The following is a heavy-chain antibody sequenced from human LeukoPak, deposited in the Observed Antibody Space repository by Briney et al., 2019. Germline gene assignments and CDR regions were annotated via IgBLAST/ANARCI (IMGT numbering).Heavy chain of an antibody. J-gene: IGHJ3*02. CDR2: INTGGSTI. CDR1: GFIFSDYF. V-gene: IGHV3-11*01. CDR3: ARVRYSGHDRPFDM. Sequence: GGSLRLSCAASGFIFSDYFMTWIRQAPGKGLEWVSYINTGGSTIYYADSVKGRFTISRDNAKNSLYLQMNNLRAEDTAVYYCARVRYSGHDRPFDMWGQGTMVAVSS. D-gene: IGHD5-12*01.